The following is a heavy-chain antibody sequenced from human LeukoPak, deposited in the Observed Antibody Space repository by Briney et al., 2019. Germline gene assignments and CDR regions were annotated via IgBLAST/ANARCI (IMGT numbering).Heavy chain of an antibody. Sequence: PSETLSLTCVVNNGSFTEYFWSWIRQPAGKGLEWIGRICASGSTNYNPSLRSRVTISVDKSKNQISLNLSSVTAADTALYYCARGPFQAAGAFDYWGQGTLVTVSS. CDR3: ARGPFQAAGAFDY. J-gene: IGHJ4*02. CDR1: NGSFTEYF. V-gene: IGHV4-59*10. D-gene: IGHD6-13*01. CDR2: ICASGST.